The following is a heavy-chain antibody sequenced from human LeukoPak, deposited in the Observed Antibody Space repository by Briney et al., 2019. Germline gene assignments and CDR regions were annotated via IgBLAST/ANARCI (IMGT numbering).Heavy chain of an antibody. Sequence: PGGSLRLSCAASGFTFNSYAMSWVRQAPGKGLEWVSAISGSGGSTYYADSVKGRFTISRDNSKNTLYLQMNSLRVEDTAVYYCAKTPAAGSDYWGQGTLVTVSS. D-gene: IGHD6-13*01. CDR3: AKTPAAGSDY. V-gene: IGHV3-23*01. J-gene: IGHJ4*02. CDR2: ISGSGGST. CDR1: GFTFNSYA.